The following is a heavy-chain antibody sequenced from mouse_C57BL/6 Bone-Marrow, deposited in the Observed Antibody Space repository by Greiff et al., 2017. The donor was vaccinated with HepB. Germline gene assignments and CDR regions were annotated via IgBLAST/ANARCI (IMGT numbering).Heavy chain of an antibody. CDR2: ISSGGDYI. J-gene: IGHJ3*01. D-gene: IGHD1-1*02. CDR1: GFTFSSYA. V-gene: IGHV5-9-1*02. Sequence: EVHLVESGAGLVKPGGSLKLSCAASGFTFSSYAMSWVRQTPEKRLEWVAYISSGGDYIYYADTVKGRFTITRDKARNTLYLQMSSLKSEDTAMYYCTRGYYHAWFAYWGQGTLATVSA. CDR3: TRGYYHAWFAY.